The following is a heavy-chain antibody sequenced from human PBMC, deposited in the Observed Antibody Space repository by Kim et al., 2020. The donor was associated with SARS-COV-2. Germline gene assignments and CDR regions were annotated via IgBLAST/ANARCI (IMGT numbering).Heavy chain of an antibody. D-gene: IGHD6-13*01. J-gene: IGHJ6*02. CDR1: GDSVSSDSAA. CDR2: TYYRSKWYD. Sequence: SQTLSLTCAISGDSVSSDSAAWNWIRQSPSRGLEWLGRTYYRSKWYDDYAVSVKSRITINPDTSKNQFSLQLNSVTPEDTAVYYCARDLVPSQDYSYGMDVWGQGTTVTVSS. CDR3: ARDLVPSQDYSYGMDV. V-gene: IGHV6-1*01.